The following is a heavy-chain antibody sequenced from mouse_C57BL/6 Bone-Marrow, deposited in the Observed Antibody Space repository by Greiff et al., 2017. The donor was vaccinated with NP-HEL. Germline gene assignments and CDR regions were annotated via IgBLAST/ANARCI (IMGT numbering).Heavy chain of an antibody. CDR1: GYTFTDYY. V-gene: IGHV1-76*01. Sequence: VHLVESGAELVRPGASVKLSCKASGYTFTDYYINWVKQRPGQGLEWIARIYPGSGNTYYNEKFKGKATLTAEKSSSTAYMQLSSLTSEDSAVYFCANYEDYWGQGTTLTVSS. D-gene: IGHD2-4*01. CDR3: ANYEDY. J-gene: IGHJ2*01. CDR2: IYPGSGNT.